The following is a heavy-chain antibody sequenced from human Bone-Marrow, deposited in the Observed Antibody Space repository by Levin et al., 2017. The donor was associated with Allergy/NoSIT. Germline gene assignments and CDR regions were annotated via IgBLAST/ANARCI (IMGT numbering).Heavy chain of an antibody. CDR2: ISYDGSNK. CDR3: ARDRPPSGLGMDV. CDR1: GFTFSDCT. Sequence: GESLKISCAASGFTFSDCTLHWVRQAPGKGLEWVASISYDGSNKFYADSVKGRFTISRDNSQNTVYLQMNSLRADDTAMYYCARDRPPSGLGMDVWGQGTLVTVSS. D-gene: IGHD1-26*01. V-gene: IGHV3-30*04. J-gene: IGHJ4*02.